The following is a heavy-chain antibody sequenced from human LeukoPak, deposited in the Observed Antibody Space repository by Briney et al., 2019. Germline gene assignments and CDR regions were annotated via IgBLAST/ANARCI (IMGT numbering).Heavy chain of an antibody. Sequence: SGPALVKTTQTLTLTCTFSGLSLSTSGMCVSWIRQPPGKALGWLALIDWDDDKYYSTSLKTRLTISKDPSKNQVVLTMTNMDPVDTATYYCARIKVDDILTGYYRYFDYWGQGTLVTVSS. V-gene: IGHV2-70*01. D-gene: IGHD3-9*01. CDR1: GLSLSTSGMC. CDR3: ARIKVDDILTGYYRYFDY. CDR2: IDWDDDK. J-gene: IGHJ4*02.